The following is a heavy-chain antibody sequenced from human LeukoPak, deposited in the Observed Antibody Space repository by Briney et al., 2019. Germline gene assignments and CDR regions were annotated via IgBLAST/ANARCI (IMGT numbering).Heavy chain of an antibody. D-gene: IGHD3-22*01. CDR2: ITWNSGSR. Sequence: GGSLRLSCAASGFTFDDYAMHWVRQAPGKGPEWVSGITWNSGSRGYADSVKGRFTISRDNAKNSLYLQMNSLRPEDTALYYCAKDITRGYYYDSSGCLRTQIDYWGQGTLVTVSS. CDR1: GFTFDDYA. V-gene: IGHV3-9*01. J-gene: IGHJ4*02. CDR3: AKDITRGYYYDSSGCLRTQIDY.